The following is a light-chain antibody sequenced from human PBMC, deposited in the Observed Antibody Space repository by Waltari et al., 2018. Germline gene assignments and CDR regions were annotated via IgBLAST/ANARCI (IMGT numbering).Light chain of an antibody. J-gene: IGLJ3*02. CDR3: CSFTSSSTWV. V-gene: IGLV2-14*03. Sequence: QSALTQPASVSGSPGQSITISCTGTTSALGGSNYVSWYQQHPGKAPKLIIFDVSSRPSGVSTRFSGSKSANTASLIISGLQAEDEADYYCCSFTSSSTWVFGGGTKLTVL. CDR1: TSALGGSNY. CDR2: DVS.